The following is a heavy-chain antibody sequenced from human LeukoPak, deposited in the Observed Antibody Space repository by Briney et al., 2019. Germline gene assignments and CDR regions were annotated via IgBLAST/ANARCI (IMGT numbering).Heavy chain of an antibody. J-gene: IGHJ4*02. V-gene: IGHV4-34*01. D-gene: IGHD3-10*01. Sequence: SETLSLTCAVYGGSFSGYYWSWIRQPPGKGLEWTGEINHSGSTNYNPSLKSRVTISVDTSKNQFSPKLSSVTAADTAVYYCARDRLTPMVRGSLDYWGQGTLVTVSS. CDR3: ARDRLTPMVRGSLDY. CDR1: GGSFSGYY. CDR2: INHSGST.